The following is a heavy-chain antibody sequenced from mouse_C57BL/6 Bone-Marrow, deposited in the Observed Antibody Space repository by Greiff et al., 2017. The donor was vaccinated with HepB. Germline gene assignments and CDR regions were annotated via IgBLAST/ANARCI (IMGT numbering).Heavy chain of an antibody. Sequence: QVQLKESGPGLVQPSQSLSITCTVSGFSLTSYGVHWVRQSPGKGLEWLGVIWSGGSTDYNAAFISRLSISKDNSKSQVFLKMNSLQVDDTAIYYCASYGGLYYAMDYWGQGTSVTVSS. J-gene: IGHJ4*01. CDR2: IWSGGST. V-gene: IGHV2-2*01. CDR3: ASYGGLYYAMDY. D-gene: IGHD1-1*01. CDR1: GFSLTSYG.